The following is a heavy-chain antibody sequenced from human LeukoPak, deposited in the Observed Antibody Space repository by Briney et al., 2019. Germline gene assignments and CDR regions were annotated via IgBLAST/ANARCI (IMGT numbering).Heavy chain of an antibody. J-gene: IGHJ6*02. CDR2: VNPNNGAT. D-gene: IGHD2-8*01. Sequence: ASVKVSCKASGYTFTGYYVHWVRQAPGQGLEWMAWVNPNNGATNYAQKFQGRVTLTRDTPITTAYMELSSLRSDDTAVYYCARGMLAPYSYHGMDVWGQGTTVTVSS. V-gene: IGHV1-2*02. CDR3: ARGMLAPYSYHGMDV. CDR1: GYTFTGYY.